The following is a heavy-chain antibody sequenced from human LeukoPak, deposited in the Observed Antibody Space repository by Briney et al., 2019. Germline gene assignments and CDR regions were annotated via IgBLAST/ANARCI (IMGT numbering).Heavy chain of an antibody. CDR3: ARDVMAARPGYFDY. J-gene: IGHJ4*02. Sequence: SETLSLTCTVSGGSISSYYWSWIRQPPGKGLEWIGYIYYSGSTNYNPSLKSRVTISVDTSKNQFSLKLSSVTAADTAVYYCARDVMAARPGYFDYWGQGTLVTVSS. CDR2: IYYSGST. CDR1: GGSISSYY. V-gene: IGHV4-59*01. D-gene: IGHD6-6*01.